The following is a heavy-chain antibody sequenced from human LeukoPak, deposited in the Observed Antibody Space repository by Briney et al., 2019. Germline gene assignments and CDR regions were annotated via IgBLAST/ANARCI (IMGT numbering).Heavy chain of an antibody. D-gene: IGHD5-12*01. V-gene: IGHV5-51*01. J-gene: IGHJ4*02. Sequence: GESLKISCKGSGYRFTSYWIGWVRQMPGKGLEWMGIIYPGDSDTRYSPSFQGQVTISADKSISTAYLQWSSLKASDTAMYYCARWMATPLGYFDYWGQGTLVTVSS. CDR1: GYRFTSYW. CDR2: IYPGDSDT. CDR3: ARWMATPLGYFDY.